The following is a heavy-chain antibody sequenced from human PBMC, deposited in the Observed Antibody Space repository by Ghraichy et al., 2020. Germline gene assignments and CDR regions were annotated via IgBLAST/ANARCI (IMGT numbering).Heavy chain of an antibody. CDR1: GGSFSGYY. D-gene: IGHD6-6*01. CDR3: ARPRGKLVDYGMDV. J-gene: IGHJ6*02. Sequence: SETLSLTCAVYGGSFSGYYWSWIRQPPGKGLEWIGEINHSGSTNYTPSLKSRVTISVDTSKNQFSLKLSSVTAADTAVYYCARPRGKLVDYGMDVWGQGTTVTVSS. CDR2: INHSGST. V-gene: IGHV4-34*01.